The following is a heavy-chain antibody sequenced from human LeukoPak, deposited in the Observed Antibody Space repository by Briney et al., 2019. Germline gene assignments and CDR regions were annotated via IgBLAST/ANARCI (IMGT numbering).Heavy chain of an antibody. V-gene: IGHV1-46*01. Sequence: PWASVKVSCKASGYTFTSYYMHWVRQAPGQGLEWMGIINPSGGSTSYAQKFQGRVTMTRDTSTSTVYMELSSLRSEDTAVYYCARTPLPPYSSGSIDYWGQGTLVIVSS. J-gene: IGHJ4*02. CDR1: GYTFTSYY. D-gene: IGHD6-19*01. CDR2: INPSGGST. CDR3: ARTPLPPYSSGSIDY.